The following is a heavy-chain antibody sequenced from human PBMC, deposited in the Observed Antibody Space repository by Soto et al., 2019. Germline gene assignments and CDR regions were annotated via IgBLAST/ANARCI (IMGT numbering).Heavy chain of an antibody. CDR3: AKVSTPSYYDFWSGPYYYGMDV. Sequence: GGSLRLSCAASGFTFSSYAMSWVRQAPGKGLEWVSAISGSGGSTYYADSVKGRFTISRDNSKNTLYLQMNSLRAEDTAVYYCAKVSTPSYYDFWSGPYYYGMDVWGQG. CDR2: ISGSGGST. CDR1: GFTFSSYA. D-gene: IGHD3-3*01. V-gene: IGHV3-23*01. J-gene: IGHJ6*02.